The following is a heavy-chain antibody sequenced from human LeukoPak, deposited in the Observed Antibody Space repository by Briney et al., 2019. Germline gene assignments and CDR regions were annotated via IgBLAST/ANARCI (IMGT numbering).Heavy chain of an antibody. CDR1: GGSFSGYY. V-gene: IGHV3-23*01. J-gene: IGHJ4*02. D-gene: IGHD6-19*01. CDR2: ISGGGSGT. CDR3: AKGPLTEVAGTTWDY. Sequence: ETLSLTCAVYGGSFSGYYWSWIRQPPGKGLEWVAAISGGGSGTYYADSVKGRSTISRDNSKNTLHLQMNSLRADDTALYYCAKGPLTEVAGTTWDYWGQGALVTVSS.